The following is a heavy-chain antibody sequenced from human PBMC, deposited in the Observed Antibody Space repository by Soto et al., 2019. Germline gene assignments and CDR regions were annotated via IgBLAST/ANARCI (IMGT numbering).Heavy chain of an antibody. CDR1: GYTFTSYG. CDR2: ISAYNGNT. V-gene: IGHV1-18*01. J-gene: IGHJ6*02. Sequence: ASVKVSCKASGYTFTSYGISWVRQAPGQGLEWMGWISAYNGNTNYAQKLQGRVTMTTDTSTSTAYMELRSLRSDDTAVYYCARDGVVVPAAMPYGGSSDGYYYGMGVWGQGTRVTVSS. CDR3: ARDGVVVPAAMPYGGSSDGYYYGMGV. D-gene: IGHD2-2*01.